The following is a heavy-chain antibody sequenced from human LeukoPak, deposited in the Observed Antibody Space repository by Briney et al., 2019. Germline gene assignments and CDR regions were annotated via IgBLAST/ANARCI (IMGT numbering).Heavy chain of an antibody. D-gene: IGHD3-22*01. J-gene: IGHJ4*02. CDR2: INHSGST. V-gene: IGHV4-34*01. CDR1: GGSFSGYY. CDR3: AKGGTYYYDTSSAYDWSDYFHY. Sequence: PSETLSLTCAVYGGSFSGYYWSWIRQPPGKGLEWIGEINHSGSTNYNPSLKSRVTISVDTSKNQFSLKLSSVTAADTAVYYCAKGGTYYYDTSSAYDWSDYFHYWGQGTLVTVSS.